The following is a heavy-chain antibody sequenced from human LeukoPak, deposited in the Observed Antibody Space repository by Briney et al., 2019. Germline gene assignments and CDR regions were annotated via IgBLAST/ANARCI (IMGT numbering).Heavy chain of an antibody. Sequence: GGSLRLSCAASGFTLSAYSMNWVRQAPGKGLDWIAHITNTLGISYADSVKGRFTVSRDKNSLYLQMSSLRGEDTAVYYCARDLDPWYLNLWGRGTLVTVSS. CDR3: ARDLDPWYLNL. J-gene: IGHJ2*01. V-gene: IGHV3-48*01. CDR2: ITNTLGI. CDR1: GFTLSAYS.